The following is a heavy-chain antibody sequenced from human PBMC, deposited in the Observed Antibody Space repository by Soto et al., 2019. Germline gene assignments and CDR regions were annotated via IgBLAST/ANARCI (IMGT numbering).Heavy chain of an antibody. V-gene: IGHV1-69-2*01. CDR2: VDPEDAEA. J-gene: IGHJ5*02. Sequence: EVQLLQSGAEVKKPGATVKISCKISGYTFTDYYLHWIQQAPGKGLEWVGFVDPEDAEARYAEKFQGRVTITADTSTDTAYMELSSLTYEDTAVYYCATDSIVEQPWGQGTLVTVSS. CDR3: ATDSIVEQP. CDR1: GYTFTDYY. D-gene: IGHD6-6*01.